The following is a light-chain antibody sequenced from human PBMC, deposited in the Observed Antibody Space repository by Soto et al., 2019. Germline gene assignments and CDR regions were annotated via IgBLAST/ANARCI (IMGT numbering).Light chain of an antibody. CDR1: QSFRGL. CDR2: GAS. CDR3: QEYNTWPWT. V-gene: IGKV3D-15*01. J-gene: IGKJ1*01. Sequence: VLTQSPFTLSLYPGARATLSCRASQSFRGLLAWYQQKLGQAPRVLIYGASTRATGIPDRFSGSGSGTEFILTISSLQSEDFAVYYCQEYNTWPWTFGQGTKVDIK.